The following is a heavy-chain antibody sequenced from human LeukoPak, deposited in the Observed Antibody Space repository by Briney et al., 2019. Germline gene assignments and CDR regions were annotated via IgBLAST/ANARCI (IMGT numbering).Heavy chain of an antibody. Sequence: YPGGSLRLSCVASGFTVSSNYMSWVRQAPGKGLEWVSVIYSAGNTYYADSVKGRFTISRHNSENTLYLHMNSLRVEDTAVYFCARGGTPGYSSGRIDYWGQGTLVTVSS. CDR2: IYSAGNT. CDR1: GFTVSSNY. V-gene: IGHV3-53*04. D-gene: IGHD6-19*01. J-gene: IGHJ4*02. CDR3: ARGGTPGYSSGRIDY.